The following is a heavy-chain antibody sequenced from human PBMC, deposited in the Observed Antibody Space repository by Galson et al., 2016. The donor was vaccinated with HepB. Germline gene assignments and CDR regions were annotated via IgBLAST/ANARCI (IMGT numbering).Heavy chain of an antibody. J-gene: IGHJ5*02. CDR1: GYTLSELS. D-gene: IGHD4-17*01. V-gene: IGHV1-24*01. Sequence: SVKVSCKVSGYTLSELSMHWVRQAPGKGLEWMGTFDLEEGETIYAQNFQGRVTMTGDTATDTAYLELSSLRSEDTAVYYCVSHPYGEIHSIDPWGQGTPVTVSS. CDR3: VSHPYGEIHSIDP. CDR2: FDLEEGET.